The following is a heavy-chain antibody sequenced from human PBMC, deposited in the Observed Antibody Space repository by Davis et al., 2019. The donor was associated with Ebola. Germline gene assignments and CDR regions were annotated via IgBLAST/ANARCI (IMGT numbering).Heavy chain of an antibody. CDR3: GGAQFNQTIFGVVSDYYYGMDV. J-gene: IGHJ6*02. CDR2: IIPIFGTA. CDR1: GGTFSSYA. D-gene: IGHD3-3*01. V-gene: IGHV1-69*13. Sequence: SVKVSCKASGGTFSSYAISWVRQAPGQGLEWMGGIIPIFGTANYAQKFQGRVTITADESTSTAYMELSSLRSEDTAVYYCGGAQFNQTIFGVVSDYYYGMDVWGQGTTVTVSS.